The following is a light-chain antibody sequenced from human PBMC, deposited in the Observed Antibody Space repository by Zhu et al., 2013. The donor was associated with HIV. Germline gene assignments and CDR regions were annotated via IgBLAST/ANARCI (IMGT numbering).Light chain of an antibody. CDR2: GAS. V-gene: IGKV3-20*01. CDR3: QHYGSSTRT. Sequence: EIVLTQSPGTLSLSPGERATLSCRASQSVASNYLSWYQQKPGQAPRLLIYGASSRATGITDRFSGSGTGTDFTLTINRLEPEDVAVFYCQHYGSSTRTFGQGPRWKSN. J-gene: IGKJ1*01. CDR1: QSVASNY.